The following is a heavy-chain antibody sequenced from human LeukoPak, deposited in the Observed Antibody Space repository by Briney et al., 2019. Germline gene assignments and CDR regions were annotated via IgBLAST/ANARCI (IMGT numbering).Heavy chain of an antibody. D-gene: IGHD6-6*01. J-gene: IGHJ6*02. CDR2: FEPEEGET. CDR3: VTADIAARPVFYYGMDV. CDR1: GYTLTKLS. Sequence: ASVKVSCKVSGYTLTKLSMHWVRQPPGKGLEWMGGFEPEEGETTYAQKFQGRVTMTEDTSTDTAYMELSSLRSEDTAVYYCVTADIAARPVFYYGMDVWGQGTTVTVSS. V-gene: IGHV1-24*01.